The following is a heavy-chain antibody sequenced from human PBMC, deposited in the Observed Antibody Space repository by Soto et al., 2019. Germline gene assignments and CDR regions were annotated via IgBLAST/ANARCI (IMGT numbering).Heavy chain of an antibody. V-gene: IGHV2-5*02. CDR3: AHSPEYCMGPGCAYFDY. J-gene: IGHJ4*02. Sequence: SGPTLVNPTQTLTLTCTFSGFSLGTNRVGVGWIRQPPGKALEWLTLIYGDDNKHYSPSLKTRLTITKDTSKNQVVLTLTNMDPVDTATYYCAHSPEYCMGPGCAYFDYWGLGTLVTVSS. D-gene: IGHD2-15*01. CDR2: IYGDDNK. CDR1: GFSLGTNRVG.